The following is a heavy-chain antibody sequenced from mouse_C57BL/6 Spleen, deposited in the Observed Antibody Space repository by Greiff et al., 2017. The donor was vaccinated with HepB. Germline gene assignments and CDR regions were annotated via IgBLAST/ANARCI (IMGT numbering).Heavy chain of an antibody. J-gene: IGHJ4*01. CDR3: ARHHDALYYAMDY. Sequence: EVHLVESGGDLVKPGGSLKLSCAASGFTFSSYGMSWVRQTPDKRLEWVATISSGGSYTYYPDSVKGRFTISRDNAKNTLYLQMSSLKSEDTAMYYCARHHDALYYAMDYWGQGTSVTVSS. V-gene: IGHV5-6*01. CDR1: GFTFSSYG. D-gene: IGHD2-3*01. CDR2: ISSGGSYT.